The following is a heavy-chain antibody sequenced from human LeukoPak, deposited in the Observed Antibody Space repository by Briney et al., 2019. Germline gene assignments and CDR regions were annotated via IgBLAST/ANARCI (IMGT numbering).Heavy chain of an antibody. Sequence: PGGSLRLSCTASGFNFIDYSMNWARQAPGKGLEWISYIGISNGNTKYADSVKGRFTISRDKARNSLYLQMNSLRVEDTAVYYCARDHRYAFDNWGHGTLVTVSS. CDR2: IGISNGNT. V-gene: IGHV3-48*01. CDR3: ARDHRYAFDN. D-gene: IGHD5-12*01. J-gene: IGHJ4*01. CDR1: GFNFIDYS.